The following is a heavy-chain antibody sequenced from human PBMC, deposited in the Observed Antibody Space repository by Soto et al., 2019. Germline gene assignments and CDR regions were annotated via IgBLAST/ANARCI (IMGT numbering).Heavy chain of an antibody. CDR1: GGSISSGGYY. CDR2: IYYSGST. J-gene: IGHJ3*02. Sequence: QVQLQESGPGLVKPSQTLSLTCTVSGGSISSGGYYWSWIRQHPGKGLEWIGYIYYSGSTYYNPSLKSRVTISVDTSKNQFILKLSSVTAADTAVYYCATERSGGSGHDAFDIWGQGKMVTVSS. D-gene: IGHD2-15*01. V-gene: IGHV4-31*03. CDR3: ATERSGGSGHDAFDI.